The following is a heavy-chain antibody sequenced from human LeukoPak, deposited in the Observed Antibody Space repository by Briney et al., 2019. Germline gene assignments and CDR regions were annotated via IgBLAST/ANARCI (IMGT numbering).Heavy chain of an antibody. Sequence: GGSLRLSCAASGFTFSSYGMHWVRQAPGKGLEWVAFIRYDGSNKYYADSVKGRFTISRDNSKNTLYLQMNSLRAGDTAVYYCARTIEMATISYFDYWGQGTLVAVSS. CDR1: GFTFSSYG. V-gene: IGHV3-30*02. J-gene: IGHJ4*02. D-gene: IGHD5-24*01. CDR2: IRYDGSNK. CDR3: ARTIEMATISYFDY.